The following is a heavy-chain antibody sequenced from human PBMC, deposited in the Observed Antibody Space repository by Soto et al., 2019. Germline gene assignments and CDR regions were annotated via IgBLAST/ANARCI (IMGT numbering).Heavy chain of an antibody. CDR3: GRLAEAATGHTDFDF. CDR1: GASIKSRNYF. Sequence: SETLSLTCTVSGASIKSRNYFWGWIRQPPGKGLEFVGSIHSSGGTYYNPSLKSRVTVSVDLSNSHFSLSLKSLTATDTAVYYCGRLAEAATGHTDFDFWGQGTLVTVSS. V-gene: IGHV4-39*02. CDR2: IHSSGGT. D-gene: IGHD2-15*01. J-gene: IGHJ4*02.